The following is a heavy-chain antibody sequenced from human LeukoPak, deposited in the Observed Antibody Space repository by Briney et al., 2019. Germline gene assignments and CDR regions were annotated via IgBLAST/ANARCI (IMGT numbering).Heavy chain of an antibody. CDR2: INHSGST. CDR3: ARDRGQITMVRGFYYYYGMDV. CDR1: GGSFSGYY. Sequence: SETLSLTCAVYGGSFSGYYWSWIRQPPGKGLEWIGEINHSGSTNYNPSLESRVTISVDTSKNQFSLKLSSVTAADTAVYYCARDRGQITMVRGFYYYYGMDVWGQGTTVTVSS. D-gene: IGHD3-10*01. J-gene: IGHJ6*02. V-gene: IGHV4-34*01.